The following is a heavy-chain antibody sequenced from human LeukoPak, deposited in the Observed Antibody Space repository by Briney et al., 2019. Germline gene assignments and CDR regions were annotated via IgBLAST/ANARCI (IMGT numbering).Heavy chain of an antibody. CDR3: ARDPRWELPPLDY. Sequence: ASVKVSCKASGYTFTNYGISWVRQAPGQGLAWMGWISPYNGNTNYAQKFQGRVTMTTDTSTSTAYMELRSLRSDDTAVFYCARDPRWELPPLDYWGQGTLVTVSS. J-gene: IGHJ4*02. D-gene: IGHD1-26*01. CDR1: GYTFTNYG. V-gene: IGHV1-18*01. CDR2: ISPYNGNT.